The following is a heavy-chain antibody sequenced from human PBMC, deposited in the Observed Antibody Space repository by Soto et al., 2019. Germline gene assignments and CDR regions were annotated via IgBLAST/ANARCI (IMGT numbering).Heavy chain of an antibody. CDR2: MNPNSGNT. J-gene: IGHJ4*02. Sequence: ASVTVSCQASGYTFTSYDINWVRQATGQGLEWMGWMNPNSGNTGYAQKFQGRVTMTRNTSISTAYMELSSLRSEDTAVYYCAMQYYDILTGYSYFDYWGQGTLVTVSS. CDR3: AMQYYDILTGYSYFDY. V-gene: IGHV1-8*01. CDR1: GYTFTSYD. D-gene: IGHD3-9*01.